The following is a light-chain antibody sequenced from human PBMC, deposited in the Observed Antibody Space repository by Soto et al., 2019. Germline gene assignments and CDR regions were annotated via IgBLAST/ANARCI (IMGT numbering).Light chain of an antibody. Sequence: EIVMTQSPATLSVSPGERATLSCRASQSISSELAWYQQKPGQPPRLLIYGASTRATGVPARFTGSGSGSDFTLTISGLQSEDFAAYHCQQGHNWPLTFGHGTRLEI. CDR2: GAS. J-gene: IGKJ2*01. CDR1: QSISSE. CDR3: QQGHNWPLT. V-gene: IGKV3-15*01.